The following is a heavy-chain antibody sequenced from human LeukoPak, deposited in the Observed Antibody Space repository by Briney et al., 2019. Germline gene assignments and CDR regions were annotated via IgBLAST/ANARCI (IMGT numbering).Heavy chain of an antibody. CDR3: AELGITMIGGV. Sequence: PGGSLRLSCAASGFSVSTNYMTWVRQAPGLGLEWVSLIYSSGTTKYADFVKGRFTISRDNAKNSLYLQMNSLRAEDTAVYYCAELGITMIGGVWGKGTTVTISS. V-gene: IGHV3-66*01. D-gene: IGHD3-10*02. J-gene: IGHJ6*04. CDR2: IYSSGTT. CDR1: GFSVSTNY.